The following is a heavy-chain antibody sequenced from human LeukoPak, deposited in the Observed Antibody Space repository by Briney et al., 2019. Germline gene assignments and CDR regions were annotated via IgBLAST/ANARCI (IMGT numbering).Heavy chain of an antibody. D-gene: IGHD3-3*01. Sequence: SETLSLTCTVSGGSISSYYWSWIRQPAGKGLEWIGRIYTSGSTNYNPSLKSRVTMSVDTSKNQFSLKLSSVTAADTAVYYCARDGWSGPADWFDPWGQGTLVTVSS. CDR2: IYTSGST. V-gene: IGHV4-4*07. J-gene: IGHJ5*02. CDR3: ARDGWSGPADWFDP. CDR1: GGSISSYY.